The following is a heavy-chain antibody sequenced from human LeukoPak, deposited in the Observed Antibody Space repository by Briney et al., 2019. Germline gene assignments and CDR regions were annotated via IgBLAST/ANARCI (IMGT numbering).Heavy chain of an antibody. J-gene: IGHJ4*02. CDR3: ARFARPGKSSRGFDY. CDR1: GYRFTNYW. V-gene: IGHV5-51*01. Sequence: GESLKISCKGSGYRFTNYWIGWVRQMPGEGLEWMGIIYPGGSDTRYSPSFQGQVTISVDKSISTAYVQWSSLKASDTAMYYCARFARPGKSSRGFDYWGQGTLVTVSS. CDR2: IYPGGSDT. D-gene: IGHD6-6*01.